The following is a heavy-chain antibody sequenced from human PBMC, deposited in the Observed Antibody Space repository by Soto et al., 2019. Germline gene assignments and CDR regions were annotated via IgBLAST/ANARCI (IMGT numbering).Heavy chain of an antibody. CDR2: IYPGDSDT. J-gene: IGHJ4*02. D-gene: IGHD3-3*01. CDR1: GYSFTSYW. Sequence: ESLKISCKGSGYSFTSYWIGWVRQMPGKGLEWMGIIYPGDSDTRYSPSFQGQVTISADKSISTAYLQWSSLKASDTAMYYCASSRYYDFWSGYYGLLDYWAQGPLVTGS. CDR3: ASSRYYDFWSGYYGLLDY. V-gene: IGHV5-51*01.